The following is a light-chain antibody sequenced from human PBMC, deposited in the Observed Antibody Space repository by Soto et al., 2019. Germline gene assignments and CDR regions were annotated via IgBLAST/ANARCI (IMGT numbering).Light chain of an antibody. Sequence: SYVLTQPPSVSVAPGQTARITCGGNRIGSKSVQWYEQKAGQAPVLVDYDDSDRPSGIPGRFSGSKSGNTATLTISDVGAGDDADYYCQVWDSSRDHYVFGPGTKVTVL. J-gene: IGLJ1*01. V-gene: IGLV3-21*02. CDR3: QVWDSSRDHYV. CDR1: RIGSKS. CDR2: DDS.